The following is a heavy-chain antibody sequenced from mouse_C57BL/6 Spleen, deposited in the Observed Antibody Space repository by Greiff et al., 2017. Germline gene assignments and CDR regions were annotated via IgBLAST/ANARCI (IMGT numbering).Heavy chain of an antibody. D-gene: IGHD1-1*01. CDR1: GYTFTDYE. Sequence: QVHVKQSGAELVRPGASVTLSCKASGYTFTDYEMHWVKQTPVHGLEWIGAIDPETGGTAYNQKFKGKAILTADKSSSTAYMELRSLTSEDSAVYYCTREDYYGSSYDYWGQGTTLTVSS. CDR2: IDPETGGT. CDR3: TREDYYGSSYDY. V-gene: IGHV1-15*01. J-gene: IGHJ2*01.